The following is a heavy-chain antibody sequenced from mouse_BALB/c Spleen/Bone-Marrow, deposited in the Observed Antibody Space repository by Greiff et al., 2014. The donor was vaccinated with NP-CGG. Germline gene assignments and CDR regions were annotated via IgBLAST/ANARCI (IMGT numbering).Heavy chain of an antibody. V-gene: IGHV1-18*01. CDR2: INPNNSDT. CDR1: GYTFTEYT. D-gene: IGHD2-1*01. J-gene: IGHJ4*01. Sequence: VQLKESGPELVKPGASVKISSKTSGYTFTEYTMHWVKQSHGKSLGWIGGINPNNSDTTYNQKFKGKATLTVDKSSSTAYMELRSLTSEDSAVYFCARFNYFYAMDYWDQGTSVTVSS. CDR3: ARFNYFYAMDY.